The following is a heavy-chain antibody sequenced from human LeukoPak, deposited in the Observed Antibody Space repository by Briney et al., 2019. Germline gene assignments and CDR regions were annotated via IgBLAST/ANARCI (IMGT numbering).Heavy chain of an antibody. CDR1: GFTFSSYG. CDR3: AKSSITVTTWGYFDY. D-gene: IGHD4-17*01. CDR2: ISYDGSNK. J-gene: IGHJ4*02. Sequence: GGSLRLSCAASGFTFSSYGMHWVRQAPGKGLEWVAVISYDGSNKYYADSVKGRFTISRDNSKNTLYLQMNSLRAEDTAVYYCAKSSITVTTWGYFDYWGQGTLVTVSS. V-gene: IGHV3-30*18.